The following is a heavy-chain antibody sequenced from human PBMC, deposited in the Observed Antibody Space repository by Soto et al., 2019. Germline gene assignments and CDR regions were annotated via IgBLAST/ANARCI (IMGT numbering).Heavy chain of an antibody. CDR3: VRRPSGAKDGYNAFYYYGMDV. V-gene: IGHV5-10-1*01. Sequence: GESLKISCKGSGYSFTNYWINWVRQMPGKGLEWMGTIDPSDSYTNYSPSFQGHVTISVDKSVNTAYLQWSSLKASDTAMYYCVRRPSGAKDGYNAFYYYGMDVWGQGTTVTVYS. CDR1: GYSFTNYW. D-gene: IGHD5-12*01. CDR2: IDPSDSYT. J-gene: IGHJ6*02.